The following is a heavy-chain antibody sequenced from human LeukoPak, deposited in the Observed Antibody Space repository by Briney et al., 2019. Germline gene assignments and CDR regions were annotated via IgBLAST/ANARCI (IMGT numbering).Heavy chain of an antibody. J-gene: IGHJ6*02. V-gene: IGHV3-30*03. CDR1: GFTFSSYG. D-gene: IGHD3-10*01. Sequence: PGGSLRLSCAASGFTFSSYGMHWVRQAPGKGLEWVAVISYDGSNKYYADSVKGRFTISRDNSKNTLYLQMNSLRAEDTAVYYCAYGSGSELGAYGMDAWGQGTTVTVSS. CDR2: ISYDGSNK. CDR3: AYGSGSELGAYGMDA.